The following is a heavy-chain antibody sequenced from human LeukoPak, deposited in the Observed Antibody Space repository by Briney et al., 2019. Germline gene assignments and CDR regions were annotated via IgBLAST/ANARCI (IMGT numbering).Heavy chain of an antibody. Sequence: SQTLSLTCTVSGGPISSGDYYWSRIRQPPGKGLEWIGYIYYSGSTYYNPSLKSRVTISVDTSKNQFSLKLSSVTAADTAVYYCARDRIVVVPAAITLYYYYGMDVWGKGTTVTVSS. D-gene: IGHD2-2*02. CDR3: ARDRIVVVPAAITLYYYYGMDV. CDR2: IYYSGST. J-gene: IGHJ6*04. CDR1: GGPISSGDYY. V-gene: IGHV4-30-4*01.